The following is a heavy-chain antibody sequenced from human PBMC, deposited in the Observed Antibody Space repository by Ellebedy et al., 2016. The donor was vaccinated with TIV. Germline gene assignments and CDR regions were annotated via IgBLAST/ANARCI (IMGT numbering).Heavy chain of an antibody. V-gene: IGHV3-9*01. CDR1: GFKFGDYY. Sequence: SLKISCAASGFKFGDYYMYWVRQAPGKGLKWVSGISKNSGSVGYADPVKGRFTISRDNAKNSLYLQMNSLRAEDTAVYYCARVTTLATGTGYYFDYWGQGTLVTVSS. CDR2: ISKNSGSV. J-gene: IGHJ4*02. CDR3: ARVTTLATGTGYYFDY. D-gene: IGHD4-17*01.